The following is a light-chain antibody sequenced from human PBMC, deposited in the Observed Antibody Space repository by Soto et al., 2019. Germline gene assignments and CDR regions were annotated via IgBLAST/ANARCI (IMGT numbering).Light chain of an antibody. Sequence: QSVLTQPPSVSGAPGQRVTISCTGTSSNIGAGYNVHWFQQLPGTAPKLLIYANSNRPSGVPDRFSGSKSGTSASLAITGLQAEDEADSSCQSYDTSLSVVFGGGTKPTVL. CDR1: SSNIGAGYN. J-gene: IGLJ2*01. CDR2: ANS. CDR3: QSYDTSLSVV. V-gene: IGLV1-40*01.